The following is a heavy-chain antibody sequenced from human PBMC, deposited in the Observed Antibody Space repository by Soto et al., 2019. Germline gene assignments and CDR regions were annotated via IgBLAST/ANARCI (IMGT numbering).Heavy chain of an antibody. Sequence: GGSLRLSCVASGFTFNNAWMNWVRQAPGKGLEWVGRIKSKTDGGTTDSAAPVQGRFTISRDDSKNTLYLQMSGLNTEDTAVYYCTTDEGGTRYSGQGTLVTVSS. V-gene: IGHV3-15*07. CDR3: TTDEGGTRY. CDR2: IKSKTDGGTT. J-gene: IGHJ4*02. CDR1: GFTFNNAW. D-gene: IGHD1-26*01.